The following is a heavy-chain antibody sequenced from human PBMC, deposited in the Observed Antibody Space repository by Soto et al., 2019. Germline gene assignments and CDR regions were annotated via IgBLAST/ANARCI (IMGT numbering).Heavy chain of an antibody. Sequence: XGTLSLHCTVSGGSIISSNFYWGCIRQPPGKGLEWIGSVEYGGSTYDNPSLKSRVTFSADTSKNQFSLKLTSVTAADTAVYYCARHVRGAVTMNWFDPWGHRTLVTVSS. V-gene: IGHV4-39*01. CDR1: GGSIISSNFY. J-gene: IGHJ5*02. CDR3: ARHVRGAVTMNWFDP. CDR2: VEYGGST. D-gene: IGHD3-10*02.